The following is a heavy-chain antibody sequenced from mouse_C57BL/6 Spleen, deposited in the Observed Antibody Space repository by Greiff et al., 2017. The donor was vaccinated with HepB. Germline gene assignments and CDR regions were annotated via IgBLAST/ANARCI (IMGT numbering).Heavy chain of an antibody. CDR3: ARDDYGNYAWFAY. V-gene: IGHV5-4*01. J-gene: IGHJ3*01. D-gene: IGHD2-1*01. CDR1: GFTFSSYA. Sequence: VQLVESGGGLVKPGGSLKLSCAASGFTFSSYAMSWVRQTPEKRLEWVATISDGGSYTYYPDNVKGRFTISRDNAKNNLYLQMSHLKSEDTAMYYCARDDYGNYAWFAYWGQGTLVTVSA. CDR2: ISDGGSYT.